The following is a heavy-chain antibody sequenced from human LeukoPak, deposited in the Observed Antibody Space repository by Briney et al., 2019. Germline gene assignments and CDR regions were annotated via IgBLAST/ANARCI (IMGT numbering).Heavy chain of an antibody. CDR3: ARDLRGDFWSGYHDY. Sequence: EASVKVSCKASGYTFTSYGISWVRQAPGQGLEWMGGIIPIFGTANYAQKFQGRVTITADKSASTAYMELSSLRSEDTAVYYCARDLRGDFWSGYHDYWGQGTLVTASS. CDR2: IIPIFGTA. D-gene: IGHD3-3*01. V-gene: IGHV1-69*06. J-gene: IGHJ4*02. CDR1: GYTFTSYG.